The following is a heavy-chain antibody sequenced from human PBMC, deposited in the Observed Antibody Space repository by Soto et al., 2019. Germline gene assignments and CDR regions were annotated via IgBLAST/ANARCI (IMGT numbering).Heavy chain of an antibody. CDR2: IYYSGST. D-gene: IGHD2-2*01. CDR1: GGSISSGDYY. Sequence: ASETLSLTCTVSGGSISSGDYYWSWIRQPPGKGLEWIGYIYYSGSTYYNPSLKSRVTISVDTSKNQFSLKLSSVTAADTAVYYCARVKYCSSTSCYVPEYYFDYWGQGTLVTVSS. J-gene: IGHJ4*02. V-gene: IGHV4-30-4*01. CDR3: ARVKYCSSTSCYVPEYYFDY.